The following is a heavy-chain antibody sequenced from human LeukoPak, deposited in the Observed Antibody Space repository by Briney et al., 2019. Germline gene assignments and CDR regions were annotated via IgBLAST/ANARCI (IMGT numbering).Heavy chain of an antibody. D-gene: IGHD1-26*01. Sequence: SETLSLTCTVSGASISSTSYYWGWIRQPPGMGLEWIGSISYSGSTYYNPSLKSRVTISIDTSRKQFSLNLRSVTDADTAVYYCARLRYSGSYSLFDHWSQGTLVTVSS. CDR2: ISYSGST. J-gene: IGHJ4*02. CDR1: GASISSTSYY. V-gene: IGHV4-39*01. CDR3: ARLRYSGSYSLFDH.